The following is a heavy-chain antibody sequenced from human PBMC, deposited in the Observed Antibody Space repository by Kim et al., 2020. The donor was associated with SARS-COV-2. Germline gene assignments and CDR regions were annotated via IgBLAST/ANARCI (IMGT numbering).Heavy chain of an antibody. CDR1: GFTFDDYA. CDR2: ISWNSGSI. CDR3: AKDIGRGFDGLLGV. J-gene: IGHJ6*02. V-gene: IGHV3-9*01. D-gene: IGHD3-9*01. Sequence: LSLTCAASGFTFDDYAMHWVRQAPGKGLEWVSGISWNSGSIGYADSVKGRFTISRDNAKNSLYLQMNSLRAEDTALYYCAKDIGRGFDGLLGVWGQGTTVTVSS.